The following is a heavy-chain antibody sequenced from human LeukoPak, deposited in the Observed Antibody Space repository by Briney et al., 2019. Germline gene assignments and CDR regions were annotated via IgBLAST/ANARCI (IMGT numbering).Heavy chain of an antibody. CDR2: IYYSGST. D-gene: IGHD3-10*01. CDR3: AREGLGYGSGSYNIDY. J-gene: IGHJ4*02. Sequence: PSETLSLTCTVSGGSISSGGYYWSWIRQHPGKGLEWIGYIYYSGSTHYNPSLKSRVTISVDTSKNQFSLKLSSVTAADTAVYYCAREGLGYGSGSYNIDYWGQGTLVTVSS. CDR1: GGSISSGGYY. V-gene: IGHV4-31*03.